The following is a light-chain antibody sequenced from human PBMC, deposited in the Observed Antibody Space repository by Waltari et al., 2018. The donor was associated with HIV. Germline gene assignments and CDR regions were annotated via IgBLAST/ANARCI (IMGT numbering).Light chain of an antibody. V-gene: IGLV2-14*01. CDR1: NSDIGAYDF. CDR2: AVF. CDR3: SSFARSGTLL. Sequence: QSALTQSASVSGSPGQSITISCTGTNSDIGAYDFVSWYQQQSGKSPRLLIFAVFNRPSGISNRFSGSKSGNTASLTISGLRSEDEADYYCSSFARSGTLLFGGGTRVTVL. J-gene: IGLJ2*01.